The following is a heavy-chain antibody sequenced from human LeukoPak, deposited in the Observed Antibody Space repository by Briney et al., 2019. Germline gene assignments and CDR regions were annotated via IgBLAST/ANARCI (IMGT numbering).Heavy chain of an antibody. J-gene: IGHJ4*02. V-gene: IGHV3-23*01. CDR2: ISGSGGST. CDR3: ARGSMIAHYYFDF. CDR1: GFTFSSYG. D-gene: IGHD3-22*01. Sequence: GGSLRLSCAASGFTFSSYGMSWVRQAPGKGLEWVSAISGSGGSTYYADSVKGRFTISRDNSKNTLYLQMNSLRAEDTAFYYCARGSMIAHYYFDFWGQGILVTVSS.